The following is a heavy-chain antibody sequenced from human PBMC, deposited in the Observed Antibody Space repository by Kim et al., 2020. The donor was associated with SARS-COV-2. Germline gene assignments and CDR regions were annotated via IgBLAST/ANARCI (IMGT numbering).Heavy chain of an antibody. CDR2: INHSGST. Sequence: SETLSLTCAVYGGSFSGYYWSWIRQPPGKGLEWIGEINHSGSTNYNPSLKSRVTISVDTSKNQFSLKLISVTAADTAVYYCARDRGYSYGYRGKTNWFDPWGQGTLVTVSS. CDR1: GGSFSGYY. J-gene: IGHJ5*02. V-gene: IGHV4-34*01. CDR3: ARDRGYSYGYRGKTNWFDP. D-gene: IGHD5-18*01.